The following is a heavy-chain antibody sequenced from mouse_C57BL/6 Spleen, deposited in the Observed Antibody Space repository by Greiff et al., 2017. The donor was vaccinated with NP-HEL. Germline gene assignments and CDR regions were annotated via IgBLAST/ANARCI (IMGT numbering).Heavy chain of an antibody. V-gene: IGHV1-81*01. Sequence: VQLVESGAELARPGASVKLSCKASGYTFTSYGISWVKQRTGQGLEWIGEIYPRSGNTYYNEKFKGKATLTADKSSSTAYMELRSLTSEDSAVYFCASHYYGSSSDYWGQGTTLTVSS. CDR3: ASHYYGSSSDY. D-gene: IGHD1-1*01. J-gene: IGHJ2*01. CDR1: GYTFTSYG. CDR2: IYPRSGNT.